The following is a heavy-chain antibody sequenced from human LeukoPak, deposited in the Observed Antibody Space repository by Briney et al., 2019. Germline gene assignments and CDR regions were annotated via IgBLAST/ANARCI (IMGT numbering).Heavy chain of an antibody. Sequence: ASVKVSCKAYGYTFTGYAMHWVRQAPGQRLEWMGWINAGNGNTKYSQKFQGRVTITRDTSASTAYMELSSLRSEDTAVYYCARSRRFGEPRHGIDYWGQGTLVTVSS. CDR1: GYTFTGYA. CDR3: ARSRRFGEPRHGIDY. D-gene: IGHD3-10*01. CDR2: INAGNGNT. V-gene: IGHV1-3*01. J-gene: IGHJ4*02.